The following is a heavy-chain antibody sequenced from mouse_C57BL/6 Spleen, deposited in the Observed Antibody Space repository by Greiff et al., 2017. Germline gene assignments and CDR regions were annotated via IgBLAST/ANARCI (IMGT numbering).Heavy chain of an antibody. CDR3: ARSTRDSFAY. CDR2: IDPSDSYT. J-gene: IGHJ3*01. CDR1: GYTFTSYW. D-gene: IGHD6-1*01. V-gene: IGHV1-69*01. Sequence: VQLQQPGAELVMPGASVKLSCKASGYTFTSYWMHWVKQRPGQGLEWIGEIDPSDSYTNYNQKFKGKSTLTVDKSSSPAYMQLSSLTSEDSAVYYCARSTRDSFAYWGQGTLVTVSA.